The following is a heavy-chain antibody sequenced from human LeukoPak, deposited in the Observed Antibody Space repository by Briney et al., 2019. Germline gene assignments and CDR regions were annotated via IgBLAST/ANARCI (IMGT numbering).Heavy chain of an antibody. J-gene: IGHJ4*02. CDR3: ARAVNDYGDYFFDY. V-gene: IGHV4-59*01. CDR1: GGSISSYY. D-gene: IGHD4-17*01. CDR2: IYYSGST. Sequence: SETLSLTCTVSGGSISSYYWSWIRQPPGKGLEWIGYIYYSGSTNYNPSLKSRVTISVDTSKNQFSLKLSSVTAADTAVYYCARAVNDYGDYFFDYWGQGTLATVSS.